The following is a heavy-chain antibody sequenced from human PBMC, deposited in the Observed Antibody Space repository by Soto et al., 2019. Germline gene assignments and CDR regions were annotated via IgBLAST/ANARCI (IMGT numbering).Heavy chain of an antibody. CDR2: ISAHNGNT. CDR1: GYTFTSYG. J-gene: IGHJ4*02. D-gene: IGHD1-1*01. CDR3: ARGRYGDY. V-gene: IGHV1-18*01. Sequence: QVHLVQSGAEVKKPGASVKVSCKASGYTFTSYGITWVRQAPGQGLEWMGWISAHNGNTDYAQKLQGRVSVTRATSTSTAYMELRSLRSDDTAVYYWARGRYGDYWGQGALVTVS.